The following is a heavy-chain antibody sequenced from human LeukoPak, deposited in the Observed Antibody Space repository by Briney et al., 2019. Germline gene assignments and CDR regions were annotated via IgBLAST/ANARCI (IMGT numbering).Heavy chain of an antibody. CDR2: IYYSGST. Sequence: SETLSLTCTVSGGSISSDYWSWIRQPPGKGLEWIGYIYYSGSTSYNPSLKSRATILVDTSKKQFSLKLSSVTAADTAVYYCARRSMVRTVGYYYGLDVWGQGTTVTVSS. CDR1: GGSISSDY. J-gene: IGHJ6*02. V-gene: IGHV4-59*08. CDR3: ARRSMVRTVGYYYGLDV. D-gene: IGHD4/OR15-4a*01.